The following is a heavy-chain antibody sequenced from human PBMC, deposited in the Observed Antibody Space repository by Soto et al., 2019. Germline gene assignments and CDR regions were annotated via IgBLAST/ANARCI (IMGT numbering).Heavy chain of an antibody. CDR1: GYTFTSYA. Sequence: ASVKVSCKASGYTFTSYAMHWVRQAPGQRLEWKVWINAGNGNTKYSQKFQGRVTITRDTSASTAYLELSSLRSEDTAVYYCARTYYYGSGSYSQTPYYFDYWGQGTLVTVSS. CDR3: ARTYYYGSGSYSQTPYYFDY. J-gene: IGHJ4*02. CDR2: INAGNGNT. V-gene: IGHV1-3*01. D-gene: IGHD3-10*01.